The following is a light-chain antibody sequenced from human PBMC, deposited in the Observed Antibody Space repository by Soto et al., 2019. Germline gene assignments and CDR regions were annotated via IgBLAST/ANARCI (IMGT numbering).Light chain of an antibody. V-gene: IGLV1-47*01. CDR1: SSNIGAGYD. J-gene: IGLJ1*01. Sequence: QSALTQPPSVSGAPGQRVTISCTGSSSNIGAGYDVHWYQQLPGTAPKLLIYRNNQRPSGVPDRFSGSKSGTSASLAISGLRSEDEADYYCAAWDDSLSGFYVFGTGTKVTVL. CDR3: AAWDDSLSGFYV. CDR2: RNN.